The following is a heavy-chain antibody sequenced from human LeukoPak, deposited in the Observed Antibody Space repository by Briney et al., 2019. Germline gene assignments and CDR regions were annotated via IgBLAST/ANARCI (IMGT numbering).Heavy chain of an antibody. V-gene: IGHV4-34*01. Sequence: TPSETLSLTCAVYGGSFSGYYWSWIRQPPGKGLEWIGEINHSGSTNYNPSLKSRVTISVDTSKNQFSLKLSSVTAADTAVYYCARGVYCSSTSCYHYYYYYGMDVWGQGTTVTVSS. D-gene: IGHD2-2*01. CDR1: GGSFSGYY. CDR3: ARGVYCSSTSCYHYYYYYGMDV. J-gene: IGHJ6*02. CDR2: INHSGST.